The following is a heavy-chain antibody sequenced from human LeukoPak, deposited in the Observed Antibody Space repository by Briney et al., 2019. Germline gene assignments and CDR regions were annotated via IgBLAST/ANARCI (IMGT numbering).Heavy chain of an antibody. Sequence: SGGSLRLSCAASGFTFSDYYMSWIRQAPGKGLEWVSYISSSGSTIYYADSVKGRFTISRDNAKNSLYLQMNSLRAEDTAAYYCARGDPRGYSFFDYWGQGTLVTVSS. CDR1: GFTFSDYY. D-gene: IGHD5-18*01. J-gene: IGHJ4*02. V-gene: IGHV3-11*01. CDR3: ARGDPRGYSFFDY. CDR2: ISSSGSTI.